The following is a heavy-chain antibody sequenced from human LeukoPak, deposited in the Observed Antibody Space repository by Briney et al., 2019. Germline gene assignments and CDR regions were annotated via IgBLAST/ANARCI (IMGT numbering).Heavy chain of an antibody. CDR2: ISYDGSNK. CDR1: GITFGNHA. Sequence: GGSLRLSCAASGITFGNHAMTWVRQAPGKGLEWVAVISYDGSNKYYADSVKGRFTISRDNSKNTLYLQMNSLRAEDTAVYYCAKDYSSTTVVTDYYYYYGMDVWGQGTTVTVSS. CDR3: AKDYSSTTVVTDYYYYYGMDV. J-gene: IGHJ6*02. V-gene: IGHV3-30*04. D-gene: IGHD4-23*01.